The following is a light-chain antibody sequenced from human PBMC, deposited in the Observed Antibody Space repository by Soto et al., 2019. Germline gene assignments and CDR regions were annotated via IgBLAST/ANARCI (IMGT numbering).Light chain of an antibody. J-gene: IGKJ4*01. V-gene: IGKV3-20*01. CDR2: GAS. CDR1: QSVSSSY. Sequence: EIVLTQSPGTLSLSPGERATLSCRASQSVSSSYLAWYQQKPGQAPRLLIYGASSRATGIPARFSGSGSGTDFTLTISSLEPEDFATYYCKQSRSFPLTFGGGTKVDIK. CDR3: KQSRSFPLT.